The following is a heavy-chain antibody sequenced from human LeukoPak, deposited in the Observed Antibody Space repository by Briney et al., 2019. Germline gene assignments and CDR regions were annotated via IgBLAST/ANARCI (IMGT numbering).Heavy chain of an antibody. V-gene: IGHV4-39*01. Sequence: SETLSLTCTVSGGSLSSSSFYWGWIRHPPGKGLEWVGTIFYSGSTWYNPSLKSRDTISVDTSKNQFSLKLSSVTAADTAVYFCASQWFGPARKFDYWGQGTLVTVSS. D-gene: IGHD3-10*01. CDR2: IFYSGST. J-gene: IGHJ4*02. CDR3: ASQWFGPARKFDY. CDR1: GGSLSSSSFY.